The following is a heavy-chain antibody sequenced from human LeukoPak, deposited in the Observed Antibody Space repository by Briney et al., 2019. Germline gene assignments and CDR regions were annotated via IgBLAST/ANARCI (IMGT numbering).Heavy chain of an antibody. CDR2: IKLDGSEK. CDR1: GFTFGKYW. D-gene: IGHD3-3*01. Sequence: GGSLRLSCVASGFTFGKYWMSWVRQAPGKGLEWVANIKLDGSEKNYVDSVKGRFTISRDNTKNSLYLQMNSLRAEDTAVYYCAKRSYDFWSYVDVWGQGTTVTVSS. J-gene: IGHJ6*02. V-gene: IGHV3-7*03. CDR3: AKRSYDFWSYVDV.